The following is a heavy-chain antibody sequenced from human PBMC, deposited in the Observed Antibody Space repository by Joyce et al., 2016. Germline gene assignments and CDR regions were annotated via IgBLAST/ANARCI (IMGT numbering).Heavy chain of an antibody. CDR1: GCPFSGDS. J-gene: IGHJ3*02. Sequence: EVQLVESGGGLVKPGGSLRLSCAASGCPFSGDSVNWVRQAPGKGLEWVSSIGSRTTYIWNADLVMGRFTIARDNAKNSLYLQMNTLRAEDTGRYYCARSLYTENSANAFDIWGQGTMVTVSS. CDR3: ARSLYTENSANAFDI. V-gene: IGHV3-21*01. D-gene: IGHD5-18*01. CDR2: IGSRTTYI.